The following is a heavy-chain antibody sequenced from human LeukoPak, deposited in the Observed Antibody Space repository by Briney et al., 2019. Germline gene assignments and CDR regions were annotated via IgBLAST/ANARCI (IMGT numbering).Heavy chain of an antibody. CDR3: ARALEGATRGYWFDP. CDR1: GYTFTSYY. J-gene: IGHJ5*02. V-gene: IGHV1-46*01. D-gene: IGHD1-26*01. Sequence: ASVTVSCKASGYTFTSYYMHWVRQAPGQGLEWMGIINPSGGSTSYAQKFQGRVTMTRDMSTSTVYMELSSLRSEDTAVYYCARALEGATRGYWFDPWGQGTLVTVSS. CDR2: INPSGGST.